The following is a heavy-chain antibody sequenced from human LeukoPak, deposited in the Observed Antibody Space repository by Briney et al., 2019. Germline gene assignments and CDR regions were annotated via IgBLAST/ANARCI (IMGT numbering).Heavy chain of an antibody. J-gene: IGHJ6*02. CDR2: INHRGRT. D-gene: IGHD2-15*01. Sequence: SETLSLTCAVYGGSFSDYYWSWIRQSPGKGLEWIGEINHRGRTNFNPSLKRRVSMSVDTSNNQVSVMVRSVTAADTGVYYCAREAVVYHYAVDVWGQGTTVTVSS. CDR3: AREAVVYHYAVDV. CDR1: GGSFSDYY. V-gene: IGHV4-34*01.